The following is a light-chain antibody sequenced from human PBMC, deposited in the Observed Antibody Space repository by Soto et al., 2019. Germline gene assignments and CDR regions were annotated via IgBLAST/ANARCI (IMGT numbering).Light chain of an antibody. CDR3: QQYNSYAWT. V-gene: IGKV1-5*03. CDR1: QSISSW. Sequence: DLQMTQSPSTLSASVGDRVTITCRASQSISSWLAWYPQNPGKATKLLIYKASSLESGVPSRFSGSGSGTEFTLTISSLQPDDFATYYCQQYNSYAWTFGQGTKVDIK. CDR2: KAS. J-gene: IGKJ1*01.